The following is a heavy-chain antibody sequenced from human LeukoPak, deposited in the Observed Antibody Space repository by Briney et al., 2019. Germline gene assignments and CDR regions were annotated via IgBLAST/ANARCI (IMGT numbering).Heavy chain of an antibody. CDR3: ARDIYGDEDFDY. V-gene: IGHV3-48*03. D-gene: IGHD3-10*01. CDR1: GFTFTTYE. J-gene: IGHJ4*02. CDR2: ITSSGDIK. Sequence: HTGGSLRLSCATSGFTFTTYEMNWVRQAPGKGLEWVSYITSSGDIKTYADPVKGRFTMSRDDAKNSVYLQMNCLRPEDTAVYYCARDIYGDEDFDYWGQGTLVSVSS.